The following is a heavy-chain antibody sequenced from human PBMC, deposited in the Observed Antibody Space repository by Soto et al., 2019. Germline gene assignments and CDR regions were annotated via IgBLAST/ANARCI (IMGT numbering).Heavy chain of an antibody. J-gene: IGHJ4*02. D-gene: IGHD3-22*01. CDR1: GGTFSSYA. CDR2: IIPIFGTA. CDR3: ARSTDYSDSSGYAPFDY. V-gene: IGHV1-69*13. Sequence: SVKVSCKASGGTFSSYAISWVRQAPGQGLEWMGGIIPIFGTANYAQKFQGRVTITADESTSTAYMELSSLRSEDTAVYYCARSTDYSDSSGYAPFDYWGQGTLVTVSS.